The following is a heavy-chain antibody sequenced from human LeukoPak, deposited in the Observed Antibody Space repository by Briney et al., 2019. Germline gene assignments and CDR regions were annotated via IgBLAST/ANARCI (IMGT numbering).Heavy chain of an antibody. CDR3: ASLLGYCSGGSCYDFDY. CDR2: IWNDGSNQ. CDR1: GFTFSSYG. D-gene: IGHD2-15*01. V-gene: IGHV3-33*08. J-gene: IGHJ4*02. Sequence: PGGSLRLSCAASGFTFSSYGMHWVRQAPGKGLEWVAVIWNDGSNQYYVDSVKGRFTISRDNSKNTLYLQMNSLRAEDTAVYYCASLLGYCSGGSCYDFDYWGQGTLVTVSS.